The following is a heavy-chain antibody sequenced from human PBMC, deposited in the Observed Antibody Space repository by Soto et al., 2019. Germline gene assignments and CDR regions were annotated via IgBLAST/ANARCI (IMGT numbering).Heavy chain of an antibody. CDR2: INHSGST. V-gene: IGHV4-34*01. CDR3: ARLPTIIAAAVHDAFDI. CDR1: GGSFSGYY. D-gene: IGHD6-13*01. Sequence: PSETLSLTCAVYGGSFSGYYWSWIRQPPGKGLEWIGEINHSGSTNSNPSLKSRVTISVDTSKNQFSLKLSSVTAADTAVYYCARLPTIIAAAVHDAFDIWGQGTMVTVSS. J-gene: IGHJ3*02.